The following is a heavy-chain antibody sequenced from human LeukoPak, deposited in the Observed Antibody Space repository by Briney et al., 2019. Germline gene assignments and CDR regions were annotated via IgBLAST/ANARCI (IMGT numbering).Heavy chain of an antibody. Sequence: SDTLSLTCTVSGGPISSVDYYWSWIRQPPGKGLEWIGYIYYSGSTYYNPSLKSRVTISVDTSKNQFSLKLSSVTAADTAVYYCARRDGYNSDYWGQGTLVTVSS. CDR2: IYYSGST. D-gene: IGHD5-24*01. CDR1: GGPISSVDYY. CDR3: ARRDGYNSDY. J-gene: IGHJ4*02. V-gene: IGHV4-30-4*02.